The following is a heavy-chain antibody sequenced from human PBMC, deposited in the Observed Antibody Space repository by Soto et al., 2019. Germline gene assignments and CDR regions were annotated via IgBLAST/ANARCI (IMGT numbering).Heavy chain of an antibody. J-gene: IGHJ4*02. D-gene: IGHD6-6*01. CDR3: ARDKSIERPGELGY. CDR2: ISSSSSTI. CDR1: GFTFSSYS. Sequence: VQLVESGGGLVQPGGSLRLSCAASGFTFSSYSMNWVRQAPGKGLEWVSYISSSSSTIYYADSVKGRFTISRDNAKNSLYLQMNSLRAEDTAVYYCARDKSIERPGELGYWGQGTLVTVSS. V-gene: IGHV3-48*01.